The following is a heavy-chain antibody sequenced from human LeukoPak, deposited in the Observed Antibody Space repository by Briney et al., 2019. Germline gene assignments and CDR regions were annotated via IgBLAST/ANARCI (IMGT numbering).Heavy chain of an antibody. D-gene: IGHD2-15*01. CDR2: IYTSGST. CDR1: GVSISSGSYY. CDR3: ARERYCSGGSCRRAHYYYYYMDV. Sequence: PSETLSLTCTVSGVSISSGSYYWSWIRQPAGKGLEWIGRIYTSGSTNYNPSLKSRVTISVDTSRNQFSLKLSSVTAADTAVYYCARERYCSGGSCRRAHYYYYYMDVWGKGTTVTISS. V-gene: IGHV4-61*02. J-gene: IGHJ6*03.